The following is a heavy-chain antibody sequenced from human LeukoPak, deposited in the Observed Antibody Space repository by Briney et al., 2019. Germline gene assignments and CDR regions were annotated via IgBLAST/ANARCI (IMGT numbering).Heavy chain of an antibody. Sequence: GESLKISCKGSGYSFTDYWIGWVRQMPGKGLEWMGIIYPGDSDTRYSPSFQGQVTISADKSISTAYLQWSSLKASDTAMYYCARHSYCSSTTCYYYYGMDVWAKGPRSPSP. CDR1: GYSFTDYW. V-gene: IGHV5-51*01. CDR3: ARHSYCSSTTCYYYYGMDV. CDR2: IYPGDSDT. D-gene: IGHD2-2*01. J-gene: IGHJ6*02.